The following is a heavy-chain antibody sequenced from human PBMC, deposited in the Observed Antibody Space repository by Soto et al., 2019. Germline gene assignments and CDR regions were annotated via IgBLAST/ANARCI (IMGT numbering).Heavy chain of an antibody. D-gene: IGHD4-17*01. J-gene: IGHJ4*02. Sequence: EVQLVESGGGLVQPGGSLRLSCAASGFTFSNYAMNWVRQAPGKGLEWVSYISHKSSAIYHADSVTGRFTISRDNAKNSLYLQMNSLRDEDTAVYYCARDPYSSTTVTRMDYWGQGTLVTVSS. CDR2: ISHKSSAI. V-gene: IGHV3-48*02. CDR1: GFTFSNYA. CDR3: ARDPYSSTTVTRMDY.